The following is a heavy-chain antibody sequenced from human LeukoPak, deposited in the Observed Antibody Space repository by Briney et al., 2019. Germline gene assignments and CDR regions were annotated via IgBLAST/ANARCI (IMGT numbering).Heavy chain of an antibody. D-gene: IGHD5-24*01. CDR3: ATERRDGYNPDFDY. J-gene: IGHJ4*02. CDR1: GYTLTELS. V-gene: IGHV1-24*01. Sequence: ASVKVSCKVSGYTLTELSMHWVRQAPGKGREWMGGFDPEDSETIYAQKFQGRVTVTEDTSTDTAYMELSSLRSEDTAVYYCATERRDGYNPDFDYWGQGTLVTVSS. CDR2: FDPEDSET.